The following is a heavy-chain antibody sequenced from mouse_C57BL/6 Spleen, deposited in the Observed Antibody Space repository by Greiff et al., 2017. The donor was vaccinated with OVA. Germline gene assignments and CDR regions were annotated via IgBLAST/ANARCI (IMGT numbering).Heavy chain of an antibody. J-gene: IGHJ4*01. V-gene: IGHV5-4*01. D-gene: IGHD3-3*01. Sequence: EVQGVESGGGLVKPGGSLKLSCAASGFTFSSYAMSWVRQTPEKRLEWVATISDGGSYTYYTDNVKGRFTISRDNAKNNLYLQMSHLKSEDTAMYYCAREDSNYAMDYWAQGTSVTVSS. CDR3: AREDSNYAMDY. CDR2: ISDGGSYT. CDR1: GFTFSSYA.